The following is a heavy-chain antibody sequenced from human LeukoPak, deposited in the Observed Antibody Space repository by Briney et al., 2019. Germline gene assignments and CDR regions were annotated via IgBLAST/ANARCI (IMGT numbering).Heavy chain of an antibody. CDR2: FDPEDGET. D-gene: IGHD6-13*01. V-gene: IGHV1-24*01. Sequence: ASVKVSCKVSGYTLTELSMHWVRQAPGNGLEWMGGFDPEDGETIYAQKFQGRVTMTEDTSTDTAYMELSSLRSEDTAVYYCATIPMGIAAGGWFDPWGQGTLVTVSS. CDR3: ATIPMGIAAGGWFDP. J-gene: IGHJ5*02. CDR1: GYTLTELS.